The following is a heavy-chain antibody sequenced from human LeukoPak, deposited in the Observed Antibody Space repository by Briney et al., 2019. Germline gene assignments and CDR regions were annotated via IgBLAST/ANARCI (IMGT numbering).Heavy chain of an antibody. CDR1: GFTFSSYW. J-gene: IGHJ4*02. V-gene: IGHV3-7*01. Sequence: RPGGSLRLSCAASGFTFSSYWMSWVRQAPGKGLEWVANIKQDGGETFYVDSVKDRFTISRDNAKNSLYLQMNSLRAEDTAVYYCARVGYGDVREREVDYWGQGTLVTVSS. D-gene: IGHD4-17*01. CDR2: IKQDGGET. CDR3: ARVGYGDVREREVDY.